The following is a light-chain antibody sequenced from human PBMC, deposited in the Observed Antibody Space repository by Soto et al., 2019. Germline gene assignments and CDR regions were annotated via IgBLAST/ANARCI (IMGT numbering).Light chain of an antibody. CDR3: QKYNSGPWT. CDR1: QSISNY. CDR2: AAS. J-gene: IGKJ1*01. Sequence: DIQMTQSPSSLSASVGDRVTITCRASQSISNYLAWYQQKPGKVPKLLIYAASTLQSGVPSRFSGSGFGTDFTLTISSLQPEDVATYYCQKYNSGPWTFGQGTKVEIQ. V-gene: IGKV1-27*01.